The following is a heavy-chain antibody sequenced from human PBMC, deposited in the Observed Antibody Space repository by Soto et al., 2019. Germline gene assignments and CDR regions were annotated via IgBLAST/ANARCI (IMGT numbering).Heavy chain of an antibody. CDR1: GFTFNKAW. V-gene: IGHV3-15*01. D-gene: IGHD3-9*01. J-gene: IGHJ3*02. CDR3: STVPSSLYSDWLFNPDAFDM. Sequence: PGGSLRLSCAASGFTFNKAWMSWVRQAPGKGLEWIGRIKSKTDGRTSDYAAPVKGRFIISRDDSKNTLYLDMNSLKTEDTAVYYCSTVPSSLYSDWLFNPDAFDMWGPGTMVTVSS. CDR2: IKSKTDGRTS.